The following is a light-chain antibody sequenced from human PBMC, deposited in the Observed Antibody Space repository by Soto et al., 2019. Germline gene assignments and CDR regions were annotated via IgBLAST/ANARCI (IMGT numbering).Light chain of an antibody. CDR3: LQQNNYTLHT. Sequence: DIQMTQSPSSLSASVGDRVTITCRASQDIRNDLGWYQQKPGKAPKRLIYAASSLQSGVPSRFSGSGSGTAFTLIIISLQPEDFATYYCLQQNNYTLHTFGQGTKLDI. J-gene: IGKJ2*01. V-gene: IGKV1-17*01. CDR2: AAS. CDR1: QDIRND.